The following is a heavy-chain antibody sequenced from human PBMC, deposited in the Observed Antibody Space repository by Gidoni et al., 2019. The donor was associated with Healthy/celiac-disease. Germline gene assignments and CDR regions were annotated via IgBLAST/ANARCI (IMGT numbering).Heavy chain of an antibody. CDR2: ITPRSGST. CDR3: ASGTGTTPWGMDV. Sequence: QVQLVQSGAEVKKPGASVKVSCKASGYTFTSYYMHWVRQDPGQGLEWMGIITPRSGSTSYAQKFQGRVTMTRDTSTSTVYMELSSLRSEDTAVYYCASGTGTTPWGMDVWGQGTTVTVSS. V-gene: IGHV1-46*01. CDR1: GYTFTSYY. D-gene: IGHD1-7*01. J-gene: IGHJ6*02.